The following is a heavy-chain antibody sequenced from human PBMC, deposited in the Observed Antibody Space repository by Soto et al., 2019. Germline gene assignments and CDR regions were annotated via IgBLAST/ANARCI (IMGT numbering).Heavy chain of an antibody. J-gene: IGHJ6*02. CDR3: VRNGYYSLDV. CDR2: VYHSGAT. CDR1: GDSIIGTGW. Sequence: QVQLQESGPGLVRPSGTLSLTCAVSGDSIIGTGWWSWVRQSPGKGLDWIGEVYHSGATNYNPSLKSPVTISVDTSRNQFSLNLGYVNAADPAVYYCVRNGYYSLDVWGQGTTVTVSS. V-gene: IGHV4-4*02. D-gene: IGHD3-22*01.